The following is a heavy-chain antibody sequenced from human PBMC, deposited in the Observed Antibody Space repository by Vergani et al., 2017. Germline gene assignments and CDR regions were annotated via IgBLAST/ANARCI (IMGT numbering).Heavy chain of an antibody. CDR1: GGTFSSYA. J-gene: IGHJ6*03. V-gene: IGHV1-69*01. D-gene: IGHD5-18*01. CDR2: IIPIFGTA. CDR3: ARDKDTAMVTDYYYYMDV. Sequence: QVQLVQSGAEVKKPGSSVKVSCKASGGTFSSYAISWVRQASGQGLEWMGGIIPIFGTANYAQKFQGRVTITADASTSTAYMELSSLRSEDTAVYYCARDKDTAMVTDYYYYMDVWGKGTTVTVSS.